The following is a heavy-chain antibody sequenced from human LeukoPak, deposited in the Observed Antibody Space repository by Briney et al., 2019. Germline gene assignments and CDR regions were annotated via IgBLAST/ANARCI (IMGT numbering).Heavy chain of an antibody. CDR2: IIPIFGTA. V-gene: IGHV1-69*13. CDR3: ARDGFYCSGGSCYSTYFDY. J-gene: IGHJ4*02. CDR1: GGTFSSYA. Sequence: SVKVSCKASGGTFSSYAISWVRQAPGQGLGWMGGIIPIFGTANYAQKFQGRVTITADESTSTAYMELSSLRSEDTAVYYCARDGFYCSGGSCYSTYFDYWGQGTLVTVSS. D-gene: IGHD2-15*01.